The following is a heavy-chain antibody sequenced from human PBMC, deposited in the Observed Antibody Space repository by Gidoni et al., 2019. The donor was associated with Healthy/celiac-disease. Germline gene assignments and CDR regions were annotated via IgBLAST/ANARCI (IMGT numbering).Heavy chain of an antibody. CDR3: AKAVVAADYYYYGMDV. CDR2: ISGSGCST. D-gene: IGHD2-15*01. V-gene: IGHV3-23*01. Sequence: EVQLLGVGGGLVQAGGSLRRYCAAHGFDVSRCAMSWVRQAPGKGLDLVSAISGSGCSTYYADSVKGRFTISRDNSKNTLYLQMNSLRAEDTAVYYCAKAVVAADYYYYGMDVWGQGTTVTVSS. J-gene: IGHJ6*02. CDR1: GFDVSRCA.